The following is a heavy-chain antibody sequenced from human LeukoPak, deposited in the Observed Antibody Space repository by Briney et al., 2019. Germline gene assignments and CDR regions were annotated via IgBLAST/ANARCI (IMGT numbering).Heavy chain of an antibody. V-gene: IGHV4-34*01. J-gene: IGHJ3*02. CDR1: GGSFSGYY. Sequence: PSETLSLTCAVYGGSFSGYYWSWIRQPPGKGLEWIGEINHIGSTNYNPSLKSRVTISVDTSKNQFSLKLSSVTAADTAVYYCAKSNGYGLVDIWGQGTMVTVSS. D-gene: IGHD3-10*01. CDR2: INHIGST. CDR3: AKSNGYGLVDI.